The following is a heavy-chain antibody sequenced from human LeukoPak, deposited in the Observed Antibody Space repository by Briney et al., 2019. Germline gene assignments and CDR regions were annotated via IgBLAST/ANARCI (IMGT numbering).Heavy chain of an antibody. CDR3: TRDSGSYYGWLDP. CDR2: MNPNRGDT. D-gene: IGHD1-26*01. V-gene: IGHV1-2*02. Sequence: ASVKVSCKASGYTFTTYGISWVRQAPGQGLEWMGWMNPNRGDTKYPWKFEGRVTLTRDTSINTAYMELSRLRSDDTAVYYCTRDSGSYYGWLDPWGQGTLVTVSS. J-gene: IGHJ5*02. CDR1: GYTFTTYG.